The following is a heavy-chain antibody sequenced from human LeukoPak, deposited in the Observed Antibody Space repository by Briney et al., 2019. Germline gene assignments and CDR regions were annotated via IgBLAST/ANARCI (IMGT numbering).Heavy chain of an antibody. D-gene: IGHD2-15*01. CDR2: ISVYTSNT. J-gene: IGHJ5*02. V-gene: IGHV1-18*01. CDR3: ARDRLRLGYERTNWFDP. Sequence: GASVKVSCKASGYTFTTYGISWVRQAPGQGLEWMGWISVYTSNTKYAQKLQGRVTMTTDTSTSTAYMELRSLRSDDTAVYYCARDRLRLGYERTNWFDPWGQGTLVTVSS. CDR1: GYTFTTYG.